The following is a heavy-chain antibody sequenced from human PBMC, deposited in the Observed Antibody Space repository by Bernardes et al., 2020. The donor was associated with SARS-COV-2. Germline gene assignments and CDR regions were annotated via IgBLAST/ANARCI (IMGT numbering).Heavy chain of an antibody. V-gene: IGHV3-64D*06. CDR1: GFIFTTSA. CDR2: INDYGDRT. Sequence: GGPLRLCCSASGFIFTTSAMHWARQAPGRGLEYVSGINDYGDRTHYADSVKGRFTISRDDSKNTVSLLMSSLRVEDSAVYYCVKDRSGTYAFDYWGQGILVTVSS. J-gene: IGHJ4*02. D-gene: IGHD1-26*01. CDR3: VKDRSGTYAFDY.